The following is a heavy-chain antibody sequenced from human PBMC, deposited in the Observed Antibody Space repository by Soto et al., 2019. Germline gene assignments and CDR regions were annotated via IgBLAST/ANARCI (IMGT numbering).Heavy chain of an antibody. D-gene: IGHD6-13*01. CDR1: GFTFSSYA. J-gene: IGHJ4*02. CDR3: ARDRTGRQQLVPGEFDY. Sequence: GGSLRLSCAASGFTFSSYAMHWVRQAPGKGLEWVAVISYDGSNKYYADSVKGRFTISRDNSKNTLYLQMNSLRAEDTAVYYCARDRTGRQQLVPGEFDYWGQGTLVTVSS. CDR2: ISYDGSNK. V-gene: IGHV3-30-3*01.